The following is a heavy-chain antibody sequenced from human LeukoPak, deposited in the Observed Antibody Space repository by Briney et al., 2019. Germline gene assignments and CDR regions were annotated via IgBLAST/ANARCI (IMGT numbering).Heavy chain of an antibody. CDR1: GGSITDYY. Sequence: SETLSLTCALSGGSITDYYYNWVRQPPGKGLEWIGGINHSGSTTYNPSLKSRVIIAVDTSKNLFSLKLTSVTAADTAVYFCARVGDLFGAHRVPALPPDYYYMTSGAKGPRSPSP. J-gene: IGHJ6*03. CDR2: INHSGST. V-gene: IGHV4-34*01. CDR3: ARVGDLFGAHRVPALPPDYYYMTS. D-gene: IGHD3-3*01.